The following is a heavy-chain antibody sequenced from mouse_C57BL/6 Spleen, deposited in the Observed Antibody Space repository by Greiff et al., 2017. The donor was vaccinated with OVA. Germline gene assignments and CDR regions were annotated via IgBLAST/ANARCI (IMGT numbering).Heavy chain of an antibody. J-gene: IGHJ3*01. CDR1: GYTFTSYW. Sequence: QVQLQQPGAELVMPGASVKLSCKASGYTFTSYWMHWVKQRPGQGLEWIGEIDPSDSYTNYNQKFKGKSTLTVDKSSSTAYMQLSSLTSEDSAVYYCASGWLLRGIAYWGQGTLVTVSA. D-gene: IGHD2-3*01. CDR2: IDPSDSYT. CDR3: ASGWLLRGIAY. V-gene: IGHV1-69*01.